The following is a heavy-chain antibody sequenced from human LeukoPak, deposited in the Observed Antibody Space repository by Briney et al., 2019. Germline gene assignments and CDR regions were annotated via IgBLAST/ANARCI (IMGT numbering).Heavy chain of an antibody. J-gene: IGHJ4*02. Sequence: SVKVSCKASGGTFSSYAISWVRQAPGQGLEWTGRIIPILGIANYAQKFQGRVTITADKSTSTAYMELSSLRSEDTAVYYCARASRDGYNQNFDHWGQGTLVTVSS. CDR3: ARASRDGYNQNFDH. CDR2: IIPILGIA. D-gene: IGHD5-24*01. CDR1: GGTFSSYA. V-gene: IGHV1-69*04.